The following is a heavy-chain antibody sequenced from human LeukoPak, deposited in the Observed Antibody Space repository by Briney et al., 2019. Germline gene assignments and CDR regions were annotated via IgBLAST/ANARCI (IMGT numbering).Heavy chain of an antibody. CDR1: GYTFTDYY. Sequence: ASVKVSCKTSGYTFTDYYTHWVRQAPGQGLEWMGWISLNSGDSNYAQKFQGRVTMTRDSSISTAYMELSRLRSDDTAVYYCARAGGGRHCDYWGQGTLATVSS. CDR3: ARAGGGRHCDY. CDR2: ISLNSGDS. D-gene: IGHD4-23*01. V-gene: IGHV1-2*02. J-gene: IGHJ4*02.